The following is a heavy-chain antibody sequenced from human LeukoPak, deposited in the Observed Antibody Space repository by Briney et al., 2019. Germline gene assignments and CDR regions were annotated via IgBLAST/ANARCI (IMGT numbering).Heavy chain of an antibody. CDR1: GFALSSYE. V-gene: IGHV3-48*03. CDR2: ISSSASTI. J-gene: IGHJ3*02. Sequence: GGSLRLSCAASGFALSSYEMNWVRQAPGKGLEWVSYISSSASTIYYADSVKGRFTISRDNAKNTLYLQMNSLRAEDTAVYYCARVFIMRVVDALDIWGQGTMVTVSS. CDR3: ARVFIMRVVDALDI. D-gene: IGHD3-22*01.